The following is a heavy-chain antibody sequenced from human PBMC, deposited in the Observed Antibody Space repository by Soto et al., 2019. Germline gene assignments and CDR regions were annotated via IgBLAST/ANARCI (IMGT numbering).Heavy chain of an antibody. CDR2: ISGSGGST. J-gene: IGHJ6*02. V-gene: IGHV3-23*01. CDR1: GFTFSSYA. D-gene: IGHD5-12*01. CDR3: AKWAGPGDGYNYSFYGMDV. Sequence: GGSLRLSCAASGFTFSSYAMSWVRQAPGKGLEWVSAISGSGGSTYYADSVKGRFTISRDNSKNTLYLQMNSLRAEDTAVYYCAKWAGPGDGYNYSFYGMDVWGQGTTVTVSS.